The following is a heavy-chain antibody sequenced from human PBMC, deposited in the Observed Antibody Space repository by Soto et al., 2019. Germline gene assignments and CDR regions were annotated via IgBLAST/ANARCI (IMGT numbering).Heavy chain of an antibody. J-gene: IGHJ1*01. V-gene: IGHV3-23*01. CDR3: AKGPGKVAGTVEYIQH. CDR1: GFTFSSYA. Sequence: PGGSLRLSCAASGFTFSSYAMSWVRQAPGKGLEWVSAISGSGGSTYYADSVKGRFTTSRDNSKNTLYLQMNSLRAEDTAVYYCAKGPGKVAGTVEYIQHWGQGTLVTVSS. D-gene: IGHD6-19*01. CDR2: ISGSGGST.